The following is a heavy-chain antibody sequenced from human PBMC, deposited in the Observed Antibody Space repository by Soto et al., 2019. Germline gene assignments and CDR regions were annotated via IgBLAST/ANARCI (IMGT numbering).Heavy chain of an antibody. CDR1: GYSFTSYW. CDR2: IYPGDSDT. D-gene: IGHD3-10*01. V-gene: IGHV5-51*01. J-gene: IGHJ6*02. CDR3: AGGGVRGVITRTRDYYGMDV. Sequence: PXXSLKISCKGSGYSFTSYWIGWVLQMPGKGLECMGIIYPGDSDTRYSPSFQGQVTISADKSISTAYLQWSSLKASDTAMYYCAGGGVRGVITRTRDYYGMDVWGQGTTVTVS.